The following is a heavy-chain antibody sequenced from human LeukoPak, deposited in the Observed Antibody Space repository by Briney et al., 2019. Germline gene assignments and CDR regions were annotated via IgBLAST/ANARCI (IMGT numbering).Heavy chain of an antibody. CDR1: GYTFTSYS. J-gene: IGHJ4*02. Sequence: GASVKVSCKASGYTFTSYSISWVRQAPGQGLEWMGWISAYNGNTNYAQKLQGRVTMTTDTSTSTAYMELRSLRSDDTAVYYCARDPRGLAFSMISSSWYLDYWGQGTLVTVSS. D-gene: IGHD6-13*01. CDR2: ISAYNGNT. V-gene: IGHV1-18*01. CDR3: ARDPRGLAFSMISSSWYLDY.